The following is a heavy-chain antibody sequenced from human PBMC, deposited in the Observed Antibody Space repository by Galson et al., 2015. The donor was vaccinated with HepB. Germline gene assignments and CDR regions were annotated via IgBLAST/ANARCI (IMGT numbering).Heavy chain of an antibody. V-gene: IGHV3-9*01. CDR2: ISWNSGSI. CDR1: GFTFDDYA. Sequence: SLRLSCAASGFTFDDYAMHWVRQAPGKGLEWVSGISWNSGSIGYADSVKGRFTISRDNAKNSLYLQMNSLRAEDTALYYCAKATGDYDSSGYDLGPFDYWGQGTLVTVSS. CDR3: AKATGDYDSSGYDLGPFDY. J-gene: IGHJ4*02. D-gene: IGHD3-22*01.